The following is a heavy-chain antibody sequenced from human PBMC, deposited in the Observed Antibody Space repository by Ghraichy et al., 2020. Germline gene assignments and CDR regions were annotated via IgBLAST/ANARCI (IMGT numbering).Heavy chain of an antibody. CDR3: ARDYLHYWYFDL. V-gene: IGHV4-59*01. CDR2: IYHNGGT. D-gene: IGHD3-10*01. CDR1: GVSLSGYY. Sequence: GSLRLSCTVSGVSLSGYYWSWIRQPPGKGLEWIGYIYHNGGTNYNPSLKSRVSLSIDTSKNQFSLKLSSVTAADTAVYYCARDYLHYWYFDLWGRGTLLTVSS. J-gene: IGHJ2*01.